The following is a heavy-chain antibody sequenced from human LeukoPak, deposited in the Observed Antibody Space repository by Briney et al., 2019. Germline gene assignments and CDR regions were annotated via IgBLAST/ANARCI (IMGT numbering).Heavy chain of an antibody. CDR2: IIPILGIA. J-gene: IGHJ4*02. V-gene: IGHV1-69*04. D-gene: IGHD3-16*01. Sequence: ASVKVSCKASGGTFSSYAISWVRQAPGQGLEWMGRIIPILGIANYARKFQGRVTITADKSTSTAYMELSSLRSEDTAVYYCARDLGVHTTTPYFDYWGQGTLVTVSS. CDR3: ARDLGVHTTTPYFDY. CDR1: GGTFSSYA.